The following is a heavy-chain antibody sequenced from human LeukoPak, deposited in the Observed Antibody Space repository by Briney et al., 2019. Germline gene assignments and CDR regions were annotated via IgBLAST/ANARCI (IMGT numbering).Heavy chain of an antibody. CDR2: IYHSGST. Sequence: SETLSLTCAVSGYSISSGYYWGWIRQPPGKGLEWIGSIYHSGSTYYNPSLKSGVTISVDTSKNQFSLKVTSVTAADTALYYCARGSGYSNYFDYWGQGTLVTVFS. V-gene: IGHV4-38-2*01. D-gene: IGHD5-12*01. CDR1: GYSISSGYY. J-gene: IGHJ4*02. CDR3: ARGSGYSNYFDY.